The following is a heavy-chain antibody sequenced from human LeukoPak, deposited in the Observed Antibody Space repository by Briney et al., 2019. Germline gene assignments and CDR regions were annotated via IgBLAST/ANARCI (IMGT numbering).Heavy chain of an antibody. D-gene: IGHD4-17*01. CDR2: MHPKSGNT. V-gene: IGHV1-8*01. Sequence: ASVKVSCKASGYTFTNNDISWVRQAPGQGLEWMGWMHPKSGNTGYAQIFKGRVTMTRDTSITTAYMELSSLRPEDTAVYYCARGSVTTDNWFDLWGQGTLVIVSS. CDR1: GYTFTNND. CDR3: ARGSVTTDNWFDL. J-gene: IGHJ5*02.